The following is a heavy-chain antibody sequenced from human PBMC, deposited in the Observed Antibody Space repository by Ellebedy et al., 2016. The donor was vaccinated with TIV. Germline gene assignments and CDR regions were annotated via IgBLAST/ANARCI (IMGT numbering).Heavy chain of an antibody. CDR2: VIPSNGKT. CDR3: ARDRSAFDQVFDY. Sequence: AASVKVSCKASGYTFTSYYMHWVRQAPGQGLEWMGWVIPSNGKTTYAKKLQGRVTMTTDTSTSTAYMELTSLRSDDTAVYYCARDRSAFDQVFDYWGQGTPVTVSS. D-gene: IGHD2-2*01. J-gene: IGHJ4*02. CDR1: GYTFTSYY. V-gene: IGHV1-18*04.